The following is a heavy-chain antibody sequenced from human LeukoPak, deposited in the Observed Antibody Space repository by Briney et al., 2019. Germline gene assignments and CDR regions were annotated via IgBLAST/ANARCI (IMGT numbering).Heavy chain of an antibody. CDR2: ISGSGGST. J-gene: IGHJ4*02. CDR1: GFTFSSYS. D-gene: IGHD1-1*01. CDR3: AKDHTTGTQGY. Sequence: GGSLRLSCAASGFTFSSYSMNWVRQAPGKGLEWVSAISGSGGSTYYADSVKGRFTISRDNSKNTLYLQMNSLRAEDTAVYYCAKDHTTGTQGYWGQGTLVTVSS. V-gene: IGHV3-23*01.